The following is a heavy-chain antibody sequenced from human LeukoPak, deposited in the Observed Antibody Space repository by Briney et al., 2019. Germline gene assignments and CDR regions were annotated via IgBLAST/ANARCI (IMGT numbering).Heavy chain of an antibody. J-gene: IGHJ4*02. V-gene: IGHV1-69*08. Sequence: ASVKVSCKASGGTFSNYNTNWVRQAPGQGLEWMGRIISTSGTADYAQKFQGSVTITADTSTNTFYLELSSLRYEDTAVYYCARTAAEWEFRGDLDYWGQGTLVTVSS. CDR1: GGTFSNYN. CDR2: IISTSGTA. D-gene: IGHD3-10*01. CDR3: ARTAAEWEFRGDLDY.